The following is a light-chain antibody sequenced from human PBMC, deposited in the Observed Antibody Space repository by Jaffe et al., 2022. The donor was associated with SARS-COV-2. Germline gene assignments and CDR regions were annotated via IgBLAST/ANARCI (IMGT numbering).Light chain of an antibody. V-gene: IGKV3-20*01. CDR1: LSVSSRY. J-gene: IGKJ2*01. CDR2: GAS. CDR3: QQYGSAPYT. Sequence: EVVLTQSPGTLSLSPGERATLSCRASLSVSSRYLVWYQQKPGQAPRLLIHGASSRATGIPDRFSGSGSGTDFTLTISRLEPEDFAVYYCQQYGSAPYTFGQGTKLEIK.